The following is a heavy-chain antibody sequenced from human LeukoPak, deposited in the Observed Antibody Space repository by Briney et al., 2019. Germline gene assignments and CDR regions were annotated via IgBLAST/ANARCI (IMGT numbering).Heavy chain of an antibody. J-gene: IGHJ3*01. V-gene: IGHV3-11*01. D-gene: IGHD3-22*01. CDR3: ASSKGSTGYFSAFDL. CDR1: GFTFSDYY. CDR2: ISSSDNTI. Sequence: GGSLRLSCAASGFTFSDYYMSWIRQAPGKGLEWVSYISSSDNTIYYADSVKGRFTISRDNAKNSLYLQMNTLRAEDTALYYCASSKGSTGYFSAFDLWGQGTMVTVSS.